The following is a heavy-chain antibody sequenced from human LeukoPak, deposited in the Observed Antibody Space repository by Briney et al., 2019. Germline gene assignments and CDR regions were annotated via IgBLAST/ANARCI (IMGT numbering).Heavy chain of an antibody. D-gene: IGHD3-16*01. CDR3: ARGSRRSTYYDYVWGSYTSYDAFDI. CDR1: GLTFSNYC. CDR2: INHSGST. V-gene: IGHV4-34*01. Sequence: GSLRLSCVVSGLTFSNYCMTWVRQAPGKGLEWIGEINHSGSTNYNPSLKSRVTISVDTSKNQFSLKLSSVTAADTAVYYCARGSRRSTYYDYVWGSYTSYDAFDIWGQGTMVTVSS. J-gene: IGHJ3*02.